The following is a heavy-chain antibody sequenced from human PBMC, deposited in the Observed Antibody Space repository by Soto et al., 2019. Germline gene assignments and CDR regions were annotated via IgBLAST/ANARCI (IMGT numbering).Heavy chain of an antibody. CDR1: GGSISSDY. V-gene: IGHV4-59*08. J-gene: IGHJ3*01. CDR3: ARRYSSAYDX. D-gene: IGHD6-13*01. CDR2: IYYSGST. Sequence: SETLSLTCTVSGGSISSDYWSWIRQPPGKGLEWIGYIYYSGSTNYNPSLKSRVTISVDTSKNQFSLKLSSVTAADTAVYYCARRYSSAYDXWGQGTMVTVSS.